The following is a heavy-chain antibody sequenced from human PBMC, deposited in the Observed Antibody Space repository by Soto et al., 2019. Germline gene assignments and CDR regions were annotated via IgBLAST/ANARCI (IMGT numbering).Heavy chain of an antibody. D-gene: IGHD6-19*01. CDR2: IDPNSGGT. V-gene: IGHV1-2*04. CDR1: GYTFTGYY. J-gene: IGHJ6*02. Sequence: ASVKVSCKASGYTFTGYYMHWVRQAPGQGLEWMGWIDPNSGGTNYAQKFQGWVTMTRDTSISTAYMELSRLRSDDTAVYYCARSTAVAGTYYYYGMDVWGQGTTVTVSS. CDR3: ARSTAVAGTYYYYGMDV.